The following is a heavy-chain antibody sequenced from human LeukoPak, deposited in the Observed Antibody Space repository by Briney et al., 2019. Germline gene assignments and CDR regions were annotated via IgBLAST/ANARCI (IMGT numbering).Heavy chain of an antibody. V-gene: IGHV3-21*01. CDR1: GFTFNSYS. CDR2: ISSSSSYI. CDR3: AIPGYSYSDAFDI. Sequence: PGGSLRLSCAASGFTFNSYSMNWVRQAPGKGLAWVSSISSSSSYIYYADSVKGRFTISRDNAKNSLYLQMNSLRAEDTAVYYCAIPGYSYSDAFDIWGQGTMVTVSS. J-gene: IGHJ3*02. D-gene: IGHD5-18*01.